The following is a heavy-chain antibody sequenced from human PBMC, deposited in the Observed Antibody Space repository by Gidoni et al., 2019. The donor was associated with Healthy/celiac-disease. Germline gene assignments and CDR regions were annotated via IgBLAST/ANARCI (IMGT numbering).Heavy chain of an antibody. CDR3: ARLASPTLYCGGDCYSGY. Sequence: QVQLVQSGAEVKKPGASVKVSCKASGYTFTSYGISWVRQAPGQGLEWIGWISAYNGNTNYAQKLQGRVTMTTDTSTSTAYMELRSLRSDDTAVYYCARLASPTLYCGGDCYSGYWGQGTLVTVSS. CDR1: GYTFTSYG. J-gene: IGHJ4*02. CDR2: ISAYNGNT. V-gene: IGHV1-18*01. D-gene: IGHD2-21*02.